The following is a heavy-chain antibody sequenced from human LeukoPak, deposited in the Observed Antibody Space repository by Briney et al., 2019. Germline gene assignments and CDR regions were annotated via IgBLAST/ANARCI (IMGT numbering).Heavy chain of an antibody. CDR2: ISGSGGST. Sequence: GGSLRLSCAASGFTFSSYAVSWVRQAPGKGLEWVSVISGSGGSTYYADSVKGRFTISRDNSKNTLYLQMNSLRAEDTAVYYCAKDSGRDYDFWSGPQWGQGTLVTVSS. V-gene: IGHV3-23*01. CDR3: AKDSGRDYDFWSGPQ. CDR1: GFTFSSYA. D-gene: IGHD3-3*01. J-gene: IGHJ4*02.